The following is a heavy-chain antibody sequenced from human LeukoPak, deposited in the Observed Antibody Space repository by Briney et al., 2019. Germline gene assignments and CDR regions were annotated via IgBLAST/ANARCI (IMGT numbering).Heavy chain of an antibody. CDR1: GGSFTDYY. D-gene: IGHD1-1*01. CDR2: INDSGST. Sequence: SETLSLTCAISGGSFTDYYWSWIRQPPGKGLEWIGDINDSGSTNSSPSLKSRVVISLDTSKSQSSLKLSPVTAADTATYFCARAGRGTSSRALDYWGQGTLVTVSS. J-gene: IGHJ4*02. CDR3: ARAGRGTSSRALDY. V-gene: IGHV4-34*01.